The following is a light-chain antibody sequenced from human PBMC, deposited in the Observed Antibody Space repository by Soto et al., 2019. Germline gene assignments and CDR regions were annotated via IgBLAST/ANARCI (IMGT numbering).Light chain of an antibody. CDR2: GAS. J-gene: IGKJ1*01. Sequence: EIVLTPSPATLSSFPCDRITLYCRARQSVRRMLSWYKQKPGQAPRLLIYGASTRATGIPARFSGSGSGTDFTLTISIMKSEDFAVYYCQQYNNWPTFGQGTKVDIK. CDR1: QSVRRM. CDR3: QQYNNWPT. V-gene: IGKV3-15*01.